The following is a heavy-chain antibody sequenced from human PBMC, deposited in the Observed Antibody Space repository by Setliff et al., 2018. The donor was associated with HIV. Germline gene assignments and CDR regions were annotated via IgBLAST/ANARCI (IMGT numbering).Heavy chain of an antibody. CDR2: INRSGSA. V-gene: IGHV4-34*01. CDR1: GGSFGGHF. CDR3: ARGGPTVAYGVDV. J-gene: IGHJ6*02. Sequence: SETLSLTCAIYGGSFGGHFWSWIRQPPGKGLEWIGEINRSGSANHNSSLKSRVTMSVDTSKKQFSLKMGSVTAADTAIYYCARGGPTVAYGVDVWGQGTTVTVSS. D-gene: IGHD4-17*01.